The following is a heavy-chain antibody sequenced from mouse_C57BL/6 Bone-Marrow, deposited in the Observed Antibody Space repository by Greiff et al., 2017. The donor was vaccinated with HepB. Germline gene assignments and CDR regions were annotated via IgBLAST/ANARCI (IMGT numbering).Heavy chain of an antibody. V-gene: IGHV10-3*01. CDR2: IRSKSSNYAT. CDR1: GFTFNTYA. D-gene: IGHD1-1*01. Sequence: VQLVESGGGLVQPKGSLKLSCAASGFTFNTYAMHWVRQAPGKGLEWVARIRSKSSNYATYYADSVKDRFTISRDDSQSMLYLQMNNLKTEDTAMYYSVREGDYGSSYGVWYYFDYWGQGTTLTVSS. CDR3: VREGDYGSSYGVWYYFDY. J-gene: IGHJ2*01.